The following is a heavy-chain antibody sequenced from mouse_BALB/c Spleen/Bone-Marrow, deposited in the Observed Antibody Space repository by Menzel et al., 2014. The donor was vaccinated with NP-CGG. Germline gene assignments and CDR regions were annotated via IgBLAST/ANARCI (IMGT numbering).Heavy chain of an antibody. D-gene: IGHD1-1*01. J-gene: IGHJ3*01. CDR3: AFITTVAY. V-gene: IGHV5-6*01. CDR2: ISSGDSYT. CDR1: GISFSTYG. Sequence: EVKLMESGGDLVKPGGSLNLSCAASGISFSTYGMSCVRQTPDKRLEWVATISSGDSYTYYPDSVKGRFTISRDNAKNTLYLQMSSLKSEDTAMYYCAFITTVAYWGQGTLVTVSA.